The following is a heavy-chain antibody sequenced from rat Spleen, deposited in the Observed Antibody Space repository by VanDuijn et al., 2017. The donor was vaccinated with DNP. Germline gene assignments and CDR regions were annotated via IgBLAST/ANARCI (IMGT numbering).Heavy chain of an antibody. CDR1: GFTFSNYD. CDR2: ITNSGGST. V-gene: IGHV5-27*01. D-gene: IGHD1-7*01. CDR3: TSGLY. Sequence: EVQLVESGGGLEQPGRSLTLSCAASGFTFSNYDMAWVRQAPTKGLEWVASITNSGGSTYYRDSVKGRFSISRDNAKGTLYLQMDSLRSEDTATYYCTSGLYWGQGVMVTVSS. J-gene: IGHJ2*01.